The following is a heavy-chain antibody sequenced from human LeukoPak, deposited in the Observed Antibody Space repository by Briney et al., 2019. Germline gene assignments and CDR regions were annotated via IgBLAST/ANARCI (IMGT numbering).Heavy chain of an antibody. V-gene: IGHV3-48*01. D-gene: IGHD1-1*01. J-gene: IGHJ6*03. CDR2: ISSSSSTI. Sequence: PGGSLRLSCAASGFTFSSYSLNWVRQAPGKGLEWVSYISSSSSTIYYADSVKGRFTISRDNAKNSLYLQMNSLRAEDTAVYYCARGTGTTDHYYYYMDVWGKGTTVTVSS. CDR3: ARGTGTTDHYYYYMDV. CDR1: GFTFSSYS.